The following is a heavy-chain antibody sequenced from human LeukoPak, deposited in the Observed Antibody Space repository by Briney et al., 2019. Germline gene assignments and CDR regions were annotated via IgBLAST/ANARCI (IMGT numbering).Heavy chain of an antibody. D-gene: IGHD3-10*01. CDR2: ISYDGSNK. Sequence: GGSLRLSCAASGFTFSSYGMHWVRQAPGKGLEWVAVISYDGSNKYYADSVKGRFTISRDNSKNTLYLQMNSLRAEDTAVYYRAKDALWFGELSYYFDYWGQGTLVTVSS. J-gene: IGHJ4*02. V-gene: IGHV3-30*18. CDR1: GFTFSSYG. CDR3: AKDALWFGELSYYFDY.